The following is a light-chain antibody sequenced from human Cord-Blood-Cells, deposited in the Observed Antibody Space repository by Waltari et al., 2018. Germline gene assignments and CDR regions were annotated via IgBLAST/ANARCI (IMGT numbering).Light chain of an antibody. CDR1: QSVSSY. CDR3: QQRSNWPPIT. Sequence: VLTQSPATLSSSPGERATPSCRASQSVSSYLAWYQQKPGQAPRLLIYDASNRATGIPARFSGSGSGTDFTLTISSLEPEDFAVYYCQQRSNWPPITFGQGTRLEIK. V-gene: IGKV3-11*01. CDR2: DAS. J-gene: IGKJ5*01.